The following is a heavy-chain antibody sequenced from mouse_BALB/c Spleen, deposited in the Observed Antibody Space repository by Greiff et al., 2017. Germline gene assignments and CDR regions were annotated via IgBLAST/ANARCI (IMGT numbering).Heavy chain of an antibody. D-gene: IGHD2-3*01. CDR3: ARRDGYYGFAY. J-gene: IGHJ3*01. V-gene: IGHV1-12*01. CDR2: IYPGNGDT. CDR1: GYTFTSYN. Sequence: QVQLQQPGAELVKPGASVKMSCKASGYTFTSYNMHWVKQTPGQGLEWIGAIYPGNGDTSYNQKFKGKATLTADKSSSTAYMQLSSLTSEDSAVYYCARRDGYYGFAYWGQGTLVTVSA.